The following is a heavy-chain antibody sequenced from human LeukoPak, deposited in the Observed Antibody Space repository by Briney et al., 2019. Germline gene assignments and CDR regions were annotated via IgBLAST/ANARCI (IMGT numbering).Heavy chain of an antibody. Sequence: ASVKVSCKASGYTFTSYYMHWVRQAPGQGLEWMGIINPSGGSTSYAQKFQGRVTMTRDTSTSTVYMELSSLRSEDTAVYYCARSRSCSGGSCHEGHFDYWGQGTLVTVSS. D-gene: IGHD2-15*01. CDR1: GYTFTSYY. J-gene: IGHJ4*02. CDR2: INPSGGST. CDR3: ARSRSCSGGSCHEGHFDY. V-gene: IGHV1-46*01.